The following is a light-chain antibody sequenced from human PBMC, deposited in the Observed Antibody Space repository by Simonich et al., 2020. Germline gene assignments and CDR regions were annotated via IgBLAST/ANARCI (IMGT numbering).Light chain of an antibody. CDR2: WAT. J-gene: IGKJ5*01. V-gene: IGKV4-1*01. CDR3: QQYYSTPIT. Sequence: DIVMTQSPDSLAVSLGERATINCKSNQSVLYSSNNKNYLAWYQQKPGQPPKLLIYWATTRESGVPDRFRGSGSGKDFTLTISSLQAEDVAVYYCQQYYSTPITFGQGTRLEIK. CDR1: QSVLYSSNNKNY.